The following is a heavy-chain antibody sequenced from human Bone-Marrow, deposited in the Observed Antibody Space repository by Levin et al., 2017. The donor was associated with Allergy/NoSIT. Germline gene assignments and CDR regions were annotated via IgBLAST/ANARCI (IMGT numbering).Heavy chain of an antibody. V-gene: IGHV5-10-1*01. J-gene: IGHJ3*01. CDR2: IDPSDSYT. Sequence: GGSLRLSCKGSGDTFTSYWINWVRHMPGKGLEWMGRIDPSDSYTNYSPSFQGQVTISADKSSSTAFLQWSSLKASDTAIYYCARSLSCSGDSCYGGHPFDYWGQGTMVTVSS. CDR3: ARSLSCSGDSCYGGHPFDY. CDR1: GDTFTSYW. D-gene: IGHD2-15*01.